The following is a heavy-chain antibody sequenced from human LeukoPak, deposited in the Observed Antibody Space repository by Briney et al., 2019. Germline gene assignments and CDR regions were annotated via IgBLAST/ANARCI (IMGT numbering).Heavy chain of an antibody. CDR1: GFTFSRYG. Sequence: GRSLRLSCAASGFTFSRYGLHWVRQAPGKGLEWVAVIANDGKDKKYADSVKGRFTISRDNSKSTLYLQMNSLRGEDTAMYYCAKDPQVGAAAYYFDSWGQGTLVTVSS. CDR2: IANDGKDK. J-gene: IGHJ4*02. D-gene: IGHD2-2*01. CDR3: AKDPQVGAAAYYFDS. V-gene: IGHV3-30*18.